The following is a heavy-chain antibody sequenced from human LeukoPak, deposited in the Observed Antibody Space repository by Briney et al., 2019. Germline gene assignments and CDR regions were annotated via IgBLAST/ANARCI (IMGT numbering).Heavy chain of an antibody. CDR1: GYTFTSYG. CDR3: AQTTVTTHGLCGMDV. Sequence: GASVKVSCKASGYTFTSYGISWVRQAPGQGLEWMGWINPNSGGTNYAQKFQGRVTMTRDTSISTAYMELSRLRSDDTAVYYCAQTTVTTHGLCGMDVWGQGTTVTVSS. V-gene: IGHV1-2*02. D-gene: IGHD4-11*01. CDR2: INPNSGGT. J-gene: IGHJ6*02.